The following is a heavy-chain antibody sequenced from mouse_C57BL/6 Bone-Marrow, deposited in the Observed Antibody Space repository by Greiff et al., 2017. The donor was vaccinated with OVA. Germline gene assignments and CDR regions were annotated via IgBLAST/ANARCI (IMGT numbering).Heavy chain of an antibody. CDR1: GFSFNTYA. D-gene: IGHD2-13*01. V-gene: IGHV10-1*01. CDR2: IRSKSNNYAT. J-gene: IGHJ4*01. CDR3: VRHRLLFYAMDY. Sequence: EVKLVESGGGLVQPKGSLKLSCAASGFSFNTYAMNWVRQAPGKGLEWVARIRSKSNNYATYYADSVKDRFTISRDDSESMLYLQMNNLKTEDTAMYYCVRHRLLFYAMDYWGQGTSVTVSS.